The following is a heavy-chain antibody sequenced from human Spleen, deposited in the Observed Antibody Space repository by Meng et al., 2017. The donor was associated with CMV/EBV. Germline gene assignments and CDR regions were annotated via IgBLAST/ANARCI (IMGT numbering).Heavy chain of an antibody. J-gene: IGHJ6*02. D-gene: IGHD3-3*01. Sequence: GGSLRLSCAAAGFTFSSYDMTWVRQAPGKGLEWISYISSSGTTIHNADSVKGRFTISRDNSKNSLYLQMNSLRAEDTAVYYCARNPYYDFWSGYYDYYGMDVWGQGTTVTVSS. CDR2: ISSSGTTI. CDR3: ARNPYYDFWSGYYDYYGMDV. CDR1: GFTFSSYD. V-gene: IGHV3-48*03.